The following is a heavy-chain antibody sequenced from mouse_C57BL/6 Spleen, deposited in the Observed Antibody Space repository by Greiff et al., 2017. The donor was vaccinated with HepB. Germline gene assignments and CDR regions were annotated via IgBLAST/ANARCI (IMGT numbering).Heavy chain of an antibody. CDR2: INPSTGGT. CDR1: GYSFTGYY. D-gene: IGHD2-3*01. Sequence: VQLKESGPELVKPGASVKISCKTSGYSFTGYYMNWVKQSPEKSLEWIGEINPSTGGTTYNQKFKAKATLTVDKSSSTAYMQLKSLTSEDSAVYYCARFYDGYYAFDYWGQGTTLTVSS. V-gene: IGHV1-42*01. J-gene: IGHJ2*01. CDR3: ARFYDGYYAFDY.